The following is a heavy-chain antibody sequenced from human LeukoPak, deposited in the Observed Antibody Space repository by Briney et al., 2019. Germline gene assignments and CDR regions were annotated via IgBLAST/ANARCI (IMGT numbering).Heavy chain of an antibody. D-gene: IGHD3-3*01. Sequence: SETLSLTCAVYGGSFSGYYWSWIRQPPGKGLEWIGEINHSGSTNYNPSLKSRVTISVDTSKNQFPLKLSSVTAADTAVYYCARSYYDFWSGYYNYWGQGTLVTVSS. V-gene: IGHV4-34*01. CDR2: INHSGST. J-gene: IGHJ4*02. CDR1: GGSFSGYY. CDR3: ARSYYDFWSGYYNY.